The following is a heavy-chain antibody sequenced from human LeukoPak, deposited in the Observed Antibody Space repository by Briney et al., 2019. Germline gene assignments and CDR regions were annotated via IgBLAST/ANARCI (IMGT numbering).Heavy chain of an antibody. D-gene: IGHD3/OR15-3a*01. CDR2: IGSRGAI. CDR1: GFTFSNYE. CDR3: ARATFIWTAYYTH. Sequence: GGSLRLSCAASGFTFSNYEMNWVRQAPGKGLEWVSYIGSRGAIYYADSVKGRFTISRDNTKTSLYLQMNSLRAEDTAVYYCARATFIWTAYYTHWGQGTLVTVSS. V-gene: IGHV3-48*03. J-gene: IGHJ4*02.